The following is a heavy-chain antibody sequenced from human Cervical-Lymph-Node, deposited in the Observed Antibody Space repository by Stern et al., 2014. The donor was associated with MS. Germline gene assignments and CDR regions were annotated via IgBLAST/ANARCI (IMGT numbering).Heavy chain of an antibody. Sequence: QVQLVESGAEVKKPGASVKVSCKASGYTFTRYGSSWVRQAPGQGLEWMGWISAYNGNTNYAHKLPGRATITTSTSTSTAYMELRGLRSDDTAVYCCARGLLGSENAFDIWGQGTMVTVSS. J-gene: IGHJ3*02. V-gene: IGHV1-18*01. CDR3: ARGLLGSENAFDI. D-gene: IGHD2-15*01. CDR2: ISAYNGNT. CDR1: GYTFTRYG.